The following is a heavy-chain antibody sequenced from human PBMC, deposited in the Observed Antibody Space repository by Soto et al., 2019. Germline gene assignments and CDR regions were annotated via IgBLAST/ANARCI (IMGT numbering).Heavy chain of an antibody. Sequence: QVQLVESGGGVVQPGRSLRLSCAASGFTFSSYGMHWVRQAPGKGLEWVAVIWYDGSNKYYADSVKGRFTISRDNSKNTLYLQMNSLRAEDTAVYYCARGCGGDCPGLDYWGQGTLVTVSS. J-gene: IGHJ4*02. CDR1: GFTFSSYG. CDR3: ARGCGGDCPGLDY. V-gene: IGHV3-33*01. D-gene: IGHD2-21*02. CDR2: IWYDGSNK.